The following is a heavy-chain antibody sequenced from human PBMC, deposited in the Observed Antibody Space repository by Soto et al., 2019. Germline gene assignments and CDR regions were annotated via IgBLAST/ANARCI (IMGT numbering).Heavy chain of an antibody. CDR1: GFSLTTSGGG. Sequence: QITLNESGPTVVKPAETLTLTCTFSGFSLTTSGGGVGWTRQSPGKAPEWLALIYWDDDKRYSACLKSRLPITKDTSKNRVVLTMASVDPADTATYYCAHRILRTVFGLVTTTAIYFDFWGQGTPVVVSS. J-gene: IGHJ4*02. D-gene: IGHD3-3*01. CDR2: IYWDDDK. CDR3: AHRILRTVFGLVTTTAIYFDF. V-gene: IGHV2-5*02.